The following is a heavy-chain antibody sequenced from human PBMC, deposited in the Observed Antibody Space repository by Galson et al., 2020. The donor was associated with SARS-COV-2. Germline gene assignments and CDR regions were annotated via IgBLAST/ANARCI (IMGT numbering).Heavy chain of an antibody. Sequence: ASVKVSCKASGYTFTGYYMHWVRQAPGQGLEWMGWINPNSGGTNYAQKFQGRVTMTRDTSISTAYMELSRLRSDDTAVYYCARGPNVLRYFDRLPSPFDYWGQGTLVTVSS. CDR2: INPNSGGT. CDR1: GYTFTGYY. V-gene: IGHV1-2*02. J-gene: IGHJ4*02. D-gene: IGHD3-9*01. CDR3: ARGPNVLRYFDRLPSPFDY.